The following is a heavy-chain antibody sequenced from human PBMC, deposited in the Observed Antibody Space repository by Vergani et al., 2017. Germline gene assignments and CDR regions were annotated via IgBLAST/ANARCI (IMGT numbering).Heavy chain of an antibody. Sequence: EVQLLESGGGLVQPGGSLRLSCAVSGFTFSSYAMSWVRQAQGKGLEWVSAISGSGGSTYYADSVKGRFTISRDNSKNTLYLQMNSLRAEDTAVYYCAKLNYDYVWGSYRPDYFDYWGQGTLVTVSS. CDR2: ISGSGGST. CDR3: AKLNYDYVWGSYRPDYFDY. D-gene: IGHD3-16*02. CDR1: GFTFSSYA. J-gene: IGHJ4*02. V-gene: IGHV3-23*01.